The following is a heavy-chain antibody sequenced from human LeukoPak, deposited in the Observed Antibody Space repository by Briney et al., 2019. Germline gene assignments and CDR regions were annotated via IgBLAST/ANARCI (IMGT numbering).Heavy chain of an antibody. CDR3: AVLAGAGTNFDY. CDR2: ISSSSSYI. D-gene: IGHD6-19*01. J-gene: IGHJ4*02. Sequence: PAGSLRLSCAASGFTFSSYSMNWVRQAPGKGLKWVSSISSSSSYIYYADSVKGRFTISRDNAKNSLYLQMDSMRAEDTAVYYCAVLAGAGTNFDYWGQGTMVTVSS. CDR1: GFTFSSYS. V-gene: IGHV3-21*01.